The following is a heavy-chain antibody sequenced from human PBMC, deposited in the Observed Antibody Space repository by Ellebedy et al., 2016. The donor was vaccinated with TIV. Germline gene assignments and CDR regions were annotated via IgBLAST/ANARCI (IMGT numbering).Heavy chain of an antibody. CDR2: FDPEDGET. CDR1: GYNLTDLS. V-gene: IGHV1-24*01. J-gene: IGHJ5*02. CDR3: ATTGTTWAWFDP. D-gene: IGHD1-1*01. Sequence: ASVKVSCKVSGYNLTDLSVHWVRQAPGKGLEWMGGFDPEDGETIYAQRFQGRVTMTEDTATDTAYMELSSLRSEDTAVYYCATTGTTWAWFDPWGQGTLVTVSS.